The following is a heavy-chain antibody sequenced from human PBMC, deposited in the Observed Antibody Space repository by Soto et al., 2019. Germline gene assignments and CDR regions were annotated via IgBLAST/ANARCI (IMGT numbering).Heavy chain of an antibody. J-gene: IGHJ4*02. CDR2: IKSWTDGGRV. V-gene: IGHV3-15*02. CDR1: GFTFNSAW. D-gene: IGHD3-22*01. Sequence: EVPLVESGGALVKPGESLTLSCAASGFTFNSAWMTWVRQAPGKGLEWVGRIKSWTDGGRVDTDAPVKCRFTIYRDDSKNTFYLQMNSLKSEDTAVYYCTTWRREKSFTSVSCYGDGAYWGQGTLVTVSS. CDR3: TTWRREKSFTSVSCYGDGAY.